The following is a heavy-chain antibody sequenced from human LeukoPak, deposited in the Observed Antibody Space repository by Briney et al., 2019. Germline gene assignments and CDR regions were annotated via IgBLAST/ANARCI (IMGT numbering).Heavy chain of an antibody. Sequence: PSQTLSLTCTVSGGSISSGDYYWSWIRPPPGKGPKGIGYIYYSGSTYYNPYLKSRLTISVDTSKNQFSLKLSSVTAADTAVYHCARAREFFTYYSYYGMDVWGQGTTVTVSS. V-gene: IGHV4-30-4*01. CDR3: ARAREFFTYYSYYGMDV. CDR2: IYYSGST. CDR1: GGSISSGDYY. D-gene: IGHD3-10*01. J-gene: IGHJ6*02.